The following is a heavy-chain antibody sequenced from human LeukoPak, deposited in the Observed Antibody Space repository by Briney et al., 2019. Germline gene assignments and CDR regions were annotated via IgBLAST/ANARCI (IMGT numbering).Heavy chain of an antibody. D-gene: IGHD6-13*01. J-gene: IGHJ4*02. V-gene: IGHV1-18*01. CDR1: GYTFTSYG. CDR2: ISDYNGNT. Sequence: ASVKVSCKASGYTFTSYGINWVRQAPGQGLEWMGWISDYNGNTMYAQNLQGRVTMTTDTPTSTAYMELRSLRSDDTAVYYCARGGSWTSRWYTPSDYWGQGPWSPSPQ. CDR3: ARGGSWTSRWYTPSDY.